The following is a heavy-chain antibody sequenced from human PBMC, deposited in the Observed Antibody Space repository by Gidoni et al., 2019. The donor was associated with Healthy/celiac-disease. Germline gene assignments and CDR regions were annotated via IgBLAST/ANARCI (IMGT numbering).Heavy chain of an antibody. D-gene: IGHD3-16*01. CDR3: ARHRMIYDYIWGSLYYFDY. J-gene: IGHJ4*02. V-gene: IGHV4-39*01. CDR1: GGSISSSSYY. Sequence: QLQLQESGPGLVKPSETLSLTCTVSGGSISSSSYYWGWIRQPPGKGLEWIGSIYYSGSTYYNPSLKSRVTISVDTSKNQFSLKLSSVTAADTAVYYCARHRMIYDYIWGSLYYFDYWGQGTLVTVSS. CDR2: IYYSGST.